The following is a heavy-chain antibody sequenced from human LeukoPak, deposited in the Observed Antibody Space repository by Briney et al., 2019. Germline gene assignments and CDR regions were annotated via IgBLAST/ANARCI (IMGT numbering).Heavy chain of an antibody. CDR2: ISGRGNST. Sequence: GGSLRLSCAASGFTFSSYAMSWVRQAPGKGLEWVSTISGRGNSTYYADSVKGRFTISRDNSKNTLYLQMNSLRAEDTAVYYCAKDYYYDSSGLIDYWGQGTLVTVSS. CDR1: GFTFSSYA. J-gene: IGHJ4*02. V-gene: IGHV3-23*01. D-gene: IGHD3-22*01. CDR3: AKDYYYDSSGLIDY.